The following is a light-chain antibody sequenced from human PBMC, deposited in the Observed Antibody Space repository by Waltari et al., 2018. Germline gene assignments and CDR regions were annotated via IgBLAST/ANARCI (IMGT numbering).Light chain of an antibody. CDR3: QSYDSSLSGGVV. J-gene: IGLJ2*01. Sequence: QSVLTQPPSVSGAPGQRVTISCTGSSSNIGAGYDVHWYQQLPGTAPKLLIYGNSNRPPGVPGRFSGSKSGTAAALAITGLQAEDEADYYCQSYDSSLSGGVVFGGGTKLTVL. CDR1: SSNIGAGYD. CDR2: GNS. V-gene: IGLV1-40*01.